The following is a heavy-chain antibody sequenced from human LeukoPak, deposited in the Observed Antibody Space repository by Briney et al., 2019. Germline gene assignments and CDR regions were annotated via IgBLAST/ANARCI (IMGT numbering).Heavy chain of an antibody. Sequence: SETLSLTCTVSGGSVSGYYWSWIRQPPGKGLEWIGYIYYSGSTNYNPSLKSRVTISLDTSKNHFSLKLSSVTAADTAVYYCAGDSSGWYRSFDYWGRGTLVTVSS. CDR3: AGDSSGWYRSFDY. J-gene: IGHJ4*02. D-gene: IGHD6-19*01. V-gene: IGHV4-59*02. CDR2: IYYSGST. CDR1: GGSVSGYY.